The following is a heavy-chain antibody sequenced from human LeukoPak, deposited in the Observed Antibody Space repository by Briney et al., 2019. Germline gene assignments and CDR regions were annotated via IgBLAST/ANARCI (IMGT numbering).Heavy chain of an antibody. D-gene: IGHD6-13*01. CDR2: ISSSSSYI. V-gene: IGHV3-21*04. J-gene: IGHJ4*02. CDR3: ARAGAHSSSSLRY. Sequence: GGSLRLSCAASGFTFSSYSMNWVRQAPGKGLEWVSSISSSSSYIYYADSVKGRFTISRDNAKNSLYLQMNSLRAEDTAVYYCARAGAHSSSSLRYWGQGTLVTVSS. CDR1: GFTFSSYS.